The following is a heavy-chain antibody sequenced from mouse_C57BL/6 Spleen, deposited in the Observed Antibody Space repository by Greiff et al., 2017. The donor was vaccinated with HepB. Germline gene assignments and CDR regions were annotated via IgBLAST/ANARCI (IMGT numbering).Heavy chain of an antibody. Sequence: EVQLQQSGPGLVKPSQSLSLTCSVTGYSITSGYYWNWIRQFPGNKLEWMGYISYDGSNNYNPSLKNRISITRDTSKNQFFLKLNSVTTEDTATYYCARDVPLVGTGAMDYWGQGTSVTVSS. CDR2: ISYDGSN. CDR1: GYSITSGYY. V-gene: IGHV3-6*01. J-gene: IGHJ4*01. CDR3: ARDVPLVGTGAMDY. D-gene: IGHD3-3*01.